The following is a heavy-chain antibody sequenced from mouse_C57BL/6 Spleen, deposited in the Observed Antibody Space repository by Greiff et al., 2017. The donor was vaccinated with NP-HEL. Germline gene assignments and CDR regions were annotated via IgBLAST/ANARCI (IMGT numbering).Heavy chain of an antibody. D-gene: IGHD2-4*01. CDR3: ARLVLYDYDGAWFAY. V-gene: IGHV1-22*01. CDR1: GYTFTDYN. CDR2: INPNNGGT. Sequence: EVQLQQSGPELVKPGASVKMSCKASGYTFTDYNMHWVKQSHGKSLEWIGYINPNNGGTSYNQKFKGKATLTVNKSSSTAYMELRSLTSEDSAVYYCARLVLYDYDGAWFAYWGQGTLVTVSA. J-gene: IGHJ3*01.